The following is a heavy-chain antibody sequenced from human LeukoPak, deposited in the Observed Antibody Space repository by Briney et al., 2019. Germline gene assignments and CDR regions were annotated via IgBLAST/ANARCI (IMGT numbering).Heavy chain of an antibody. CDR2: IKSKTDGGTI. V-gene: IGHV3-15*07. CDR3: STPSF. Sequence: TGGSLRLSCATSVFIFTNAWMKWVRQAPGKGLEWVGRIKSKTDGGTIDYAAPVKGRFTISRDDSKNTLYLQMDNLKTEDTAIYYCSTPSFWGQGTLVTVSS. CDR1: VFIFTNAW. J-gene: IGHJ1*01.